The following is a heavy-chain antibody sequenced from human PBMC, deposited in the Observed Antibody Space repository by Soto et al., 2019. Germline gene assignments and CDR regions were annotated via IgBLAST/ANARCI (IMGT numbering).Heavy chain of an antibody. Sequence: QVQLVQSGAEVKKPGASVKVSCKVSGYTLTELSMHWVRQAPGKGLEWMGGFDPEDGETIYAQKFQGRVTMTEDTSTHTAYMEMNSLKSEDTAVYYCATEREKYYDYIWGSYRYFDLWGRGTLFTVSS. CDR2: FDPEDGET. J-gene: IGHJ2*01. D-gene: IGHD3-16*02. V-gene: IGHV1-24*01. CDR1: GYTLTELS. CDR3: ATEREKYYDYIWGSYRYFDL.